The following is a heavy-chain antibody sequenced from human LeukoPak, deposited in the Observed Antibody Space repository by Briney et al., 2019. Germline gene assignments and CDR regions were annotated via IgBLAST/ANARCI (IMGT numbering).Heavy chain of an antibody. CDR1: GGSISSYY. J-gene: IGHJ3*02. Sequence: SETLSLTCTVSGGSISSYYWSWIRQPPGKGLEWIGYIYHSGSTYYNPSLKSRVTISVDRSKNQFSLKLSSVTAADTAVYYCARDIFRSRDAFDIWGQGTVVTVSS. CDR3: ARDIFRSRDAFDI. D-gene: IGHD2/OR15-2a*01. CDR2: IYHSGST. V-gene: IGHV4-59*12.